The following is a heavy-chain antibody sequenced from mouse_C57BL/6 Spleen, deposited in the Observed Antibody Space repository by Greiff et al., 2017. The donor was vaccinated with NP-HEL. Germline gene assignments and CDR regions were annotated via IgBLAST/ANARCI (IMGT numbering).Heavy chain of an antibody. CDR2: IDPETGGT. CDR1: GYTFTDYE. D-gene: IGHD1-1*01. J-gene: IGHJ2*01. Sequence: VQGVESGAELVRPGASVTLSCKASGYTFTDYEMHWVKQTPVHGLEWIGAIDPETGGTAYNQKFKGKAILTADKSSSTAYMELRSLTSEDSAVYYCTRGGLLRSYYFDYWGQGTTLTVSS. V-gene: IGHV1-15*01. CDR3: TRGGLLRSYYFDY.